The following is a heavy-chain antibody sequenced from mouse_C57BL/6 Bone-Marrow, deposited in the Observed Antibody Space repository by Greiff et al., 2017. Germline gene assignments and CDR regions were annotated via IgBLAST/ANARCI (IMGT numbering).Heavy chain of an antibody. CDR2: INPGSGGT. CDR3: ARSYDGYFLFDY. CDR1: GYAFTNYL. D-gene: IGHD2-3*01. V-gene: IGHV1-54*01. Sequence: QVQLQQSGAELVRPGTSVKVSCKASGYAFTNYLIEWVKQRPGQGLEWIGVINPGSGGTNYNEKFKGKATLTADKSSSTAYMQLSSLTSADSAVYFCARSYDGYFLFDYWGQGTTLTVSS. J-gene: IGHJ2*01.